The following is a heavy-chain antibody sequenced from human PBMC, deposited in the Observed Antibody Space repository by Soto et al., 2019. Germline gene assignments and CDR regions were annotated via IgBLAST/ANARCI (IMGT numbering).Heavy chain of an antibody. V-gene: IGHV3-23*01. CDR1: GFTFSNYA. CDR2: LSGRGENT. CDR3: AEDPLYYYYYYMDV. J-gene: IGHJ6*03. Sequence: EVQLLESGGGLVRPGGSLRLSCAASGFTFSNYAMTWVRHAPGKGLEWVASLSGRGENTYYADSVKGRFSISRDNSKTTLYLQMNSLRDEDADVYDCAEDPLYYYYYYMDVWGKGTSVTVS.